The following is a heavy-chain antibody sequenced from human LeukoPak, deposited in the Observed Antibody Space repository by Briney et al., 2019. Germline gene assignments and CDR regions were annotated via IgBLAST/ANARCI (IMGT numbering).Heavy chain of an antibody. D-gene: IGHD6-19*01. CDR2: INAGNGNT. J-gene: IGHJ3*02. Sequence: ASVKVSCKASGYTFTSYAMHWVRQAPGQRLEWMGWINAGNGNTKYSQKFQGRVTITRDTSASTAYMELSSLRSEDTAVYYCVRDDGPGEQWLPDAFDIWGQGTMVTVSS. V-gene: IGHV1-3*01. CDR3: VRDDGPGEQWLPDAFDI. CDR1: GYTFTSYA.